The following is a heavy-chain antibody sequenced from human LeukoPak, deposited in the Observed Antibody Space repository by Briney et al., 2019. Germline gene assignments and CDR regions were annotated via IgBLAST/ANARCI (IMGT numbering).Heavy chain of an antibody. CDR2: IKSKTDGGTT. D-gene: IGHD3-3*01. Sequence: GGSLRLSCAASGFTFSSYGMSWVRQAPGKGLEWVGRIKSKTDGGTTDYAAPVKGRFTISRDDSKNTLYLQMNSLKTEDTAVYYCTTHKYYDFWSGYSPFDYWGQGTLVTVSS. V-gene: IGHV3-15*01. CDR3: TTHKYYDFWSGYSPFDY. J-gene: IGHJ4*02. CDR1: GFTFSSYG.